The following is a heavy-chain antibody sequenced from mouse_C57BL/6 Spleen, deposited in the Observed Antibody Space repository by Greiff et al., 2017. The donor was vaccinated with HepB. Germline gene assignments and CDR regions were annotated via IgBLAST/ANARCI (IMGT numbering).Heavy chain of an antibody. V-gene: IGHV1-61*01. CDR2: IYPSDSET. D-gene: IGHD2-4*01. J-gene: IGHJ3*01. CDR1: GYTFTSYW. CDR3: ARRGLYYDYDGFAY. Sequence: QVQLQQPGAELVRPGSSVKLSCKASGYTFTSYWMDWVKQRPGQGLEWIGNIYPSDSETHYNQKFKDKATLTVDKSSSTAYMQLSSLTSEDSAVYYCARRGLYYDYDGFAYWGQGTLVTVSA.